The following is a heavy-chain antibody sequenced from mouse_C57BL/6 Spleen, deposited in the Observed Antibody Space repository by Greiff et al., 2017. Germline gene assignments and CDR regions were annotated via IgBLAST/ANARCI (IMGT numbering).Heavy chain of an antibody. D-gene: IGHD3-2*02. CDR3: ARAAQATQDYYAMDY. V-gene: IGHV5-4*03. J-gene: IGHJ4*01. CDR2: ISDGGSYT. Sequence: DVMLVESGGGLVKPGGSLKLSCAASGFTFSSYAMSWVRQTPEKRLEWVATISDGGSYTYYPDNVKGRFTISRDNAKNNLYLQMSHLKSEDTAMYYCARAAQATQDYYAMDYWGQGTSVTVSS. CDR1: GFTFSSYA.